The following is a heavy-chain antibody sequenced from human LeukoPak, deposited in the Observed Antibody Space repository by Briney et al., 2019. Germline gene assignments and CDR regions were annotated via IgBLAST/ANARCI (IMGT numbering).Heavy chain of an antibody. D-gene: IGHD2-2*01. CDR1: GFVFSTYG. J-gene: IGHJ4*02. Sequence: GGSLRLSCAASGFVFSTYGMRWVRQAPGKGLEWVAFIRSDGSDKSYGGSVMGRFTISRDNSKNKLYLQMNPLRAEDTAVYYCGIHESSSEYWGQGTLVRVSS. CDR2: IRSDGSDK. V-gene: IGHV3-30*02. CDR3: GIHESSSEY.